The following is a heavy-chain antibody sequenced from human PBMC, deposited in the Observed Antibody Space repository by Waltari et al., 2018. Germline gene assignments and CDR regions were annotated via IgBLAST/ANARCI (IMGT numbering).Heavy chain of an antibody. Sequence: EVQLVESGGGVVGPGGSLRLSCAGFGFTFHDYGMTWVRQVPGRGLEWVSGINWNGGRTRYTESVKGRFTISRDNAKNSLYLQMNSLRAEDTALYYCVRGSTGIIFDYWGQGTLVTVSS. J-gene: IGHJ4*02. CDR3: VRGSTGIIFDY. D-gene: IGHD1-1*01. CDR1: GFTFHDYG. V-gene: IGHV3-20*04. CDR2: INWNGGRT.